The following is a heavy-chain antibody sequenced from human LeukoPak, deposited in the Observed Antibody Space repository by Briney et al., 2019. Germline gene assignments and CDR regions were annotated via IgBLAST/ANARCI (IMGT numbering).Heavy chain of an antibody. V-gene: IGHV3-9*01. CDR1: GFTFDDYA. J-gene: IGHJ6*02. Sequence: GGSLRLSCAASGFTFDDYAMHWVRQAPGKGLEWVSGISWNSGSIGYADSVKGRFTISRDNSKNTLYLQMNSLRAEDTAVYYCASPEDYYDSSGYSYYYYGMDVWGQGTTVTVSS. CDR2: ISWNSGSI. CDR3: ASPEDYYDSSGYSYYYYGMDV. D-gene: IGHD3-22*01.